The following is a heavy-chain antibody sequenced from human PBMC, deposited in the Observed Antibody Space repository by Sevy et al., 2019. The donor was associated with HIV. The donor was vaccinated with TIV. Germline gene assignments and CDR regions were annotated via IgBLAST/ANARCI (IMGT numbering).Heavy chain of an antibody. CDR1: GFTFSSYW. CDR3: AGGGYSGSLFDY. V-gene: IGHV3-7*01. D-gene: IGHD1-26*01. CDR2: IKQDGSEK. J-gene: IGHJ4*02. Sequence: GGSLRLSCPASGFTFSSYWMSWVRQAPGKGLEWVANIKQDGSEKYYVDSVKGRFTISRDNAKNSLYLQMNSLRAEDTAVYYCAGGGYSGSLFDYWGQGTLVTVSS.